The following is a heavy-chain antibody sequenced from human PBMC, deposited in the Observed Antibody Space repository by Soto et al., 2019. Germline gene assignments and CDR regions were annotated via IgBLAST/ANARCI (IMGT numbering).Heavy chain of an antibody. CDR3: AKDAPNFCSSATCYTFGY. V-gene: IGHV3-23*01. D-gene: IGHD2-2*01. J-gene: IGHJ4*02. CDR2: ISGSGGST. Sequence: EVQLFESGGGLVQPGGPLSLSFADSGFTFSNNAMTWVGQAPGKGLEWVSNISGSGGSTNLPNSVKDRFASSRDNSKDTLYLQMNRLKGEDTAVYYCAKDAPNFCSSATCYTFGYWGQGTLVTVSS. CDR1: GFTFSNNA.